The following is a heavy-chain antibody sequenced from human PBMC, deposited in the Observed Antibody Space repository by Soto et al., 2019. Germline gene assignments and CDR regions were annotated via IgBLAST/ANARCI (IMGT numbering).Heavy chain of an antibody. J-gene: IGHJ6*02. D-gene: IGHD3-3*01. Sequence: TGGSLRLSCAASGFTFNSYAMTWVRQAPGKGLEWVSIISSSGDGTYYVDSVKGRFTISRDNSRNTLNLQMNSLRAEDTAVYYCAKKPDFWSWGMDVCGQGPTVTVYS. V-gene: IGHV3-23*01. CDR3: AKKPDFWSWGMDV. CDR2: ISSSGDGT. CDR1: GFTFNSYA.